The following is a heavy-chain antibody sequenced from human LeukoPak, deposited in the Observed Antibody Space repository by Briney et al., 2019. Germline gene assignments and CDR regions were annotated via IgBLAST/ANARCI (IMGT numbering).Heavy chain of an antibody. V-gene: IGHV1-46*01. J-gene: IGHJ4*02. D-gene: IGHD1-14*01. CDR1: GYTFTSYY. CDR2: INPSGGST. Sequence: AASVKLSCKASGYTFTSYYMRWVRQAPGQGLGWMGVINPSGGSTSYAQKFQGRVTMTRDTSTSTVYTELSSLRSEDTAVYYCARDLRDRENFIRFDYWGQGTLVTVSS. CDR3: ARDLRDRENFIRFDY.